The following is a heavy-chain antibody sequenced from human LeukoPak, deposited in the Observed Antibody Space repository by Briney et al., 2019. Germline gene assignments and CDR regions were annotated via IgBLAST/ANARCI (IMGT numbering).Heavy chain of an antibody. CDR1: GFTFSNYW. Sequence: GGSLRLSCAASGFTFSNYWMTWVRQAPGKGLEWVANINRDGSERYYVDSVKGRFTISRDDAKSSLYLQMNSLRAEDTAVYYCAREGDYGDYFDYWGQGTLVTVSS. V-gene: IGHV3-7*03. J-gene: IGHJ4*02. CDR3: AREGDYGDYFDY. CDR2: INRDGSER. D-gene: IGHD4-17*01.